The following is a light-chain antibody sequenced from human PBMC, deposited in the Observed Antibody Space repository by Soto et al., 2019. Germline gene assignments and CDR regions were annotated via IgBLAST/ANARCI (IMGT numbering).Light chain of an antibody. CDR1: NIGSKS. Sequence: SYELTQPPSVSVAPGQTARITCWGNNIGSKSVHWYQQKPGQAPVLVVYDDSDRPAWIPERFSGSNSGNTATLTISRVEAGDEADYYCQVWDSRSDHQVFGGGTKLTVL. J-gene: IGLJ3*02. CDR2: DDS. V-gene: IGLV3-21*02. CDR3: QVWDSRSDHQV.